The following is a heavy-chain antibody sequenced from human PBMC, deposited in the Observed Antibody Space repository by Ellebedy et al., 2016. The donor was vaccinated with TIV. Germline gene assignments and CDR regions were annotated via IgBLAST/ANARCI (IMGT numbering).Heavy chain of an antibody. J-gene: IGHJ4*02. CDR2: IYYTGST. Sequence: MPSETLSLTCTVSGDSIRSDRYHWGWIRQPPGKGLAWIASIYYTGSTYQNPSLKSRGTVSVDTSKNQFSLQLSSVTAADTAVYYCAANPTYDSVWGSDCRSLWGQGILVTVSS. CDR1: GDSIRSDRYH. CDR3: AANPTYDSVWGSDCRSL. V-gene: IGHV4-39*01. D-gene: IGHD3-16*01.